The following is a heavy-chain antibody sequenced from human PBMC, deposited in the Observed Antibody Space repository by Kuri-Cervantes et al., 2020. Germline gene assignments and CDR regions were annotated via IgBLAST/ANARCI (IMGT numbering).Heavy chain of an antibody. CDR1: GFTFDDYA. Sequence: GGSLRLSCAASGFTFDDYAMHWVRQAPGKGLEWVSGISWNSGSIGYADSVKGRFTISRDNAKNSLSLQMNSLRAEDTALYYCAKVSGQWLLLGAFDIWGQGTMVTVSS. D-gene: IGHD6-19*01. CDR3: AKVSGQWLLLGAFDI. J-gene: IGHJ3*02. CDR2: ISWNSGSI. V-gene: IGHV3-9*01.